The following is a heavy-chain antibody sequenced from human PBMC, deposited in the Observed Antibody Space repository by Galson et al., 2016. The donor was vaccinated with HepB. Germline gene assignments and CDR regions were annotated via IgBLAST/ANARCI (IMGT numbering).Heavy chain of an antibody. CDR3: ARELDINYSGMDV. CDR1: GFSVSKNY. J-gene: IGHJ6*02. V-gene: IGHV3-53*01. Sequence: SLRLSCAASGFSVSKNYIMWVRQAPGRGLKWVSVIYTTGETYYEDSVKGRFTISRDDSKNMVYLHMNSVRADDSAQYFCARELDINYSGMDVWGRGTTVIVSS. D-gene: IGHD5-12*01. CDR2: IYTTGET.